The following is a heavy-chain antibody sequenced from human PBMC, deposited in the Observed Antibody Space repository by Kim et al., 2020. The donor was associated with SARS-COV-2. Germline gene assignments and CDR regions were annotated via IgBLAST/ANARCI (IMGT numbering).Heavy chain of an antibody. CDR2: IYTDGTNT. CDR3: AKDFSTTGRHYEGGFDY. Sequence: GGSLRLSCAASAFTFSGYAMTWVRQAPRQGLEWVSLIYTDGTNTYYADSVKGRFTISRDNSNNTLYLLMTSLRAEDTAVYYCAKDFSTTGRHYEGGFDYWGQGTLVTVSA. D-gene: IGHD3-22*01. V-gene: IGHV3-23*03. CDR1: AFTFSGYA. J-gene: IGHJ4*02.